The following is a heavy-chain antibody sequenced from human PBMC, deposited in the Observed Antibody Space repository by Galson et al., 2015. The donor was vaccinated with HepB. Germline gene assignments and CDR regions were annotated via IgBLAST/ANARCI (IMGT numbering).Heavy chain of an antibody. D-gene: IGHD3-16*01. CDR2: INGRGSTR. Sequence: SLRLSCAGSGFIFRHHAMAWIRQASGKGLEWVSGINGRGSTRSYSDAMKGRFSISRDNSKDTVFLQMDNLRAEDTAVYYCVKEGSWFGGDWFDPWGQGALVTVS. J-gene: IGHJ5*02. CDR3: VKEGSWFGGDWFDP. CDR1: GFIFRHHA. V-gene: IGHV3-23*01.